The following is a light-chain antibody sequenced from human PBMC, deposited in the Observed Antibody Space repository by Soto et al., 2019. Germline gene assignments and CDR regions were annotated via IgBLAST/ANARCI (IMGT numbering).Light chain of an antibody. CDR2: GAS. J-gene: IGKJ1*01. Sequence: EIVLTQSPGTLSLSPGERATLSCRASQSVSSSYLAGYQQKPGQAPRLLIYGASSRATGIPDRFSGSGSGTDFTLTIGRLEPEDFAVYYCQQYGSSQSFGQGTKVEIK. CDR3: QQYGSSQS. CDR1: QSVSSSY. V-gene: IGKV3-20*01.